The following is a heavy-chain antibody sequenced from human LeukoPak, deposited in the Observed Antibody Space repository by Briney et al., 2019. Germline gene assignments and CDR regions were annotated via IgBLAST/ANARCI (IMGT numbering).Heavy chain of an antibody. Sequence: SETLSLTCTVSGGSISSYYWSWIRQPPGKGLEWIGYIYYSGSTNYNPSLKSRVTISVDTSKNQFSLKLSSVTAADTAVYYCGRSWVTYNWFDPWGQGTLVTVSS. CDR1: GGSISSYY. CDR3: GRSWVTYNWFDP. V-gene: IGHV4-59*12. J-gene: IGHJ5*02. CDR2: IYYSGST. D-gene: IGHD6-13*01.